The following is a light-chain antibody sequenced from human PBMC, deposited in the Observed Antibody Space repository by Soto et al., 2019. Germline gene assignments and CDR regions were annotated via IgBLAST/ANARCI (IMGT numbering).Light chain of an antibody. CDR2: AAS. J-gene: IGKJ1*01. CDR1: QGIRND. CDR3: LQHNSYSWT. V-gene: IGKV1-17*01. Sequence: DIQMTQSRSSLSASVGYRVTITCRSGQGIRNDLGWYQQKPWKAAKRLSYAASSLQSGVPSRFSGSGSGTEFTLTISRMHPEDFAPYYRLQHNSYSWTFGHWTKV.